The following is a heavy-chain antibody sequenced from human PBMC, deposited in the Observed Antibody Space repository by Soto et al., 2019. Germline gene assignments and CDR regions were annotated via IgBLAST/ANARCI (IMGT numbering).Heavy chain of an antibody. CDR2: MNPGSGDT. D-gene: IGHD3-16*01. J-gene: IGHJ5*02. V-gene: IGHV1-8*01. CDR3: ARMATFGSLNWFDP. CDR1: GYSFTNND. Sequence: ASVKVSCKASGYSFTNNDVTWVRQATGQGLEWMGWMNPGSGDTGYAQKFQGRVTMTRDISIATAYMELSSLRSDDTAIYYCARMATFGSLNWFDPWGQGTLVTSPQ.